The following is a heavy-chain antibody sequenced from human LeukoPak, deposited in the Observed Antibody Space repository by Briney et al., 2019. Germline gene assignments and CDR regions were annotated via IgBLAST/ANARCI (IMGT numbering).Heavy chain of an antibody. CDR1: GGSISSGGYS. J-gene: IGHJ4*02. Sequence: SETLSLTCAVSGGSISSGGYSWSWIRQPPGKGLEWIGYIYHSGSTYYNPSLKSRVTISVDRSKNQFSLKLSSVTAADTAVYYCARGVDFEGHAYWGQGTLVTVSS. CDR2: IYHSGST. V-gene: IGHV4-30-2*01. D-gene: IGHD3-9*01. CDR3: ARGVDFEGHAY.